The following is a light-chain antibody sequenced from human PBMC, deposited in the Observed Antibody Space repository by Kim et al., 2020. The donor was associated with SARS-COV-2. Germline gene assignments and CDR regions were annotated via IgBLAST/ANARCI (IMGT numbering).Light chain of an antibody. Sequence: ESVGDRVTITCRTSQNINSHLNWYHQKPVRAPKLLIYAASTLQGGVPSRFSGSGSETDFTLTISSLQPEDFATYFCQQTYISPFTFGPGTKVDIK. CDR3: QQTYISPFT. CDR2: AAS. V-gene: IGKV1-39*01. CDR1: QNINSH. J-gene: IGKJ3*01.